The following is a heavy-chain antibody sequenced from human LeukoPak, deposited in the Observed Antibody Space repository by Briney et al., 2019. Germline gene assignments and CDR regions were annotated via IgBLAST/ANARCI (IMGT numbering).Heavy chain of an antibody. J-gene: IGHJ4*02. D-gene: IGHD3-10*01. CDR1: GFTFSSYA. V-gene: IGHV3-23*01. Sequence: PGGSLRLSCAASGFTFSSYAMSWVRQAPGKGLEWVSAISGSGGSTYYADSVKGRLTISRDNSKNTLYLQMNSLRAEDTAVYYCAKDLARYSGSPSLFDYWGQGTLVTVSS. CDR3: AKDLARYSGSPSLFDY. CDR2: ISGSGGST.